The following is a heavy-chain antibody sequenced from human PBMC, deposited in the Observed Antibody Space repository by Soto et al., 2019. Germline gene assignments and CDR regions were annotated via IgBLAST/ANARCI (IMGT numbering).Heavy chain of an antibody. V-gene: IGHV3-11*01. D-gene: IGHD3-22*01. J-gene: IGHJ6*02. CDR1: GFTFSDYY. Sequence: PGGSLRLSCAASGFTFSDYYMSWIRQAPGKGLEWVSYISSSGSTIYYADSVKGRFTIPRDNAKNSLYLQMNSLRAEDTAVYYCARVDTYYYDSSGYYEGYYYYGMDVWGQGTTVTVSS. CDR3: ARVDTYYYDSSGYYEGYYYYGMDV. CDR2: ISSSGSTI.